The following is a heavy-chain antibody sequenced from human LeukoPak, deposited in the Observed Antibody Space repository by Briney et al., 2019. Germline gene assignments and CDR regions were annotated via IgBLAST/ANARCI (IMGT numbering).Heavy chain of an antibody. CDR3: AKDKHYYGSGSLDY. J-gene: IGHJ4*02. CDR2: ISWNSGSI. CDR1: GFTFDDYA. D-gene: IGHD3-10*01. Sequence: GGSLRLSCAASGFTFDDYAMHWVRQAPGRGLEWVSGISWNSGSIGYADSVKGRFTISRDNAKNSLYLQMNSLRAEDMALYYCAKDKHYYGSGSLDYWGQGTLVTVSS. V-gene: IGHV3-9*03.